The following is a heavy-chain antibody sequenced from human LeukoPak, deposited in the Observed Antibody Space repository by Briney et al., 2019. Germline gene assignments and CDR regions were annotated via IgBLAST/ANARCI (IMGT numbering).Heavy chain of an antibody. Sequence: TGGSLRLSCPASGFTFSTNSMHWVRQAPGKGLEFVSAITSNGGSTYYADSVKGRFTISRDNSKNTLYLQMSSLRAEDTAVYYCVTVGMTSIWSYLRFDPWGQGTLVSVSS. J-gene: IGHJ5*02. CDR2: ITSNGGST. D-gene: IGHD1-26*01. CDR1: GFTFSTNS. V-gene: IGHV3-64D*08. CDR3: VTVGMTSIWSYLRFDP.